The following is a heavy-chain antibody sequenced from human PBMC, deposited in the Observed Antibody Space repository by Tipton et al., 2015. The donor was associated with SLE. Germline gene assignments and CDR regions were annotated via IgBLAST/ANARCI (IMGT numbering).Heavy chain of an antibody. Sequence: LRLSCTVSGGSIRSDDYYWSWVRQPAGKGLEWIGRLYPGGSTNYNPALKSRVTISIDTSKNQFSLKLSSVAAADTAVYYCARASPGVWYFDLWGRGTLVTVSS. J-gene: IGHJ2*01. CDR1: GGSIRSDDYY. V-gene: IGHV4-61*02. CDR2: LYPGGST. CDR3: ARASPGVWYFDL. D-gene: IGHD2-8*01.